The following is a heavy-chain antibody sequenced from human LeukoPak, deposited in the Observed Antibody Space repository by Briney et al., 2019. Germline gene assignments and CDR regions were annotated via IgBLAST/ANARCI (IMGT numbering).Heavy chain of an antibody. CDR3: ARGGWKEAFDI. CDR2: IYYSGST. J-gene: IGHJ3*02. Sequence: SETLSLTCTVSGGSISSYYWSLIRQPPGKGLEWIGYIYYSGSTNYNPSLKSRVTISVDTSKNQFSLKLSSVTAADTAVYYCARGGWKEAFDIWGQGTMVTVSS. CDR1: GGSISSYY. V-gene: IGHV4-59*01. D-gene: IGHD1-1*01.